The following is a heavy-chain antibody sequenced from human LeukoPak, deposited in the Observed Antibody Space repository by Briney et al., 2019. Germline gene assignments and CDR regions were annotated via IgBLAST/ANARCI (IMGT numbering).Heavy chain of an antibody. J-gene: IGHJ6*03. CDR3: ARVSYYDFWSGYPWGGYMDV. Sequence: GGSLRLSCAASGFTFSSYEMNWVRQAPGKGLEWVSYISSSGSTIYYADSVKARFTISRDNAKNSLYLQMNSLSAEDTAVYYCARVSYYDFWSGYPWGGYMDVWGKGTTVTVSS. V-gene: IGHV3-48*03. D-gene: IGHD3-3*01. CDR1: GFTFSSYE. CDR2: ISSSGSTI.